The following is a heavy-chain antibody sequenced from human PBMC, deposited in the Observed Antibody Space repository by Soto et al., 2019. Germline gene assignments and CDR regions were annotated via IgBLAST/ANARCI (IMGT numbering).Heavy chain of an antibody. CDR2: ISAYNGNT. CDR3: ARDKGSKAWYYFFDF. V-gene: IGHV1-18*01. J-gene: IGHJ4*02. D-gene: IGHD1-26*01. CDR1: GYTFTTYG. Sequence: GASVKVSFKASGYTFTTYGIAWVRQAPGQGLEWLGWISAYNGNTNYAQKFQGRVTMTTETSTNTAYMEVRSLRSDDTAVYYCARDKGSKAWYYFFDFWGQGTLVTVSS.